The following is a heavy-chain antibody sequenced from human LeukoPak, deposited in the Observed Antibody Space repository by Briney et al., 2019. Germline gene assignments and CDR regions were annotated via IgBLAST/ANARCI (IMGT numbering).Heavy chain of an antibody. V-gene: IGHV3-23*01. CDR3: AKDLFYGSGNY. CDR1: GLTFSQYG. J-gene: IGHJ4*02. Sequence: GGSLRLSCAVSGLTFSQYGMSWVRQAPGKGLEWVSGISGSGGSKFYADSVKGRFTISRDNSKNTLYLEIKSLRSEDTAVYYCAKDLFYGSGNYWGQGTLVTVSS. CDR2: ISGSGGSK. D-gene: IGHD3-10*01.